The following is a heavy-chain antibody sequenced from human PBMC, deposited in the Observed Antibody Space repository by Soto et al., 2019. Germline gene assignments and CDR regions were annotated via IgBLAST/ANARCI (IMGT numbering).Heavy chain of an antibody. J-gene: IGHJ4*02. CDR3: ARSGRYFFPFDG. CDR2: INAINGDT. V-gene: IGHV1-3*01. D-gene: IGHD3-22*01. Sequence: ASVKVSCKGSGYTFGRDGMHWVRQAPGQGLEWLAWINAINGDTKYSQRFQGRLTVSRDTSANTAYLQLSSLRFEDTAVYYCARSGRYFFPFDGWGQGILVTVSS. CDR1: GYTFGRDG.